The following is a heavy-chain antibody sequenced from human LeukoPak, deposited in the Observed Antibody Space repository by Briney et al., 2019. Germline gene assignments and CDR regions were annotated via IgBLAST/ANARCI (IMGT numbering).Heavy chain of an antibody. D-gene: IGHD4-17*01. V-gene: IGHV3-49*03. J-gene: IGHJ4*02. CDR3: AREGTVTTGVLGY. CDR2: IRSKAYGGTT. Sequence: GGSLRLSCTASGFTFGDYAMSWFRQAPGKGLEWVGFIRSKAYGGTTEYAASVKGRFTISRDDSKSIAYLQMNSLKTEDTAVYYCAREGTVTTGVLGYWGQGTLVTVSS. CDR1: GFTFGDYA.